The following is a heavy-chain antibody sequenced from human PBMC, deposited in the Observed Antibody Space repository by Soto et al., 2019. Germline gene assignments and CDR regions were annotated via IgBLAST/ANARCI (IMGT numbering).Heavy chain of an antibody. CDR1: GIIFSNTW. V-gene: IGHV3-15*01. J-gene: IGHJ4*02. Sequence: PGGSLRLSCTASGIIFSNTWINWVRQAPGKGLEWVGRIKSNTDGGTTDYATPVKGRFALSRDDSQNTLYLQMTGLKAEDTAVYYCATDPPSNYHDNNGTMGNWGQGALVTVSS. CDR3: ATDPPSNYHDNNGTMGN. D-gene: IGHD3-22*01. CDR2: IKSNTDGGTT.